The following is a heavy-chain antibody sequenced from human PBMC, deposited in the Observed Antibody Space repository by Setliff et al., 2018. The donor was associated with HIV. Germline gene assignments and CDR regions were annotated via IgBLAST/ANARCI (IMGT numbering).Heavy chain of an antibody. CDR1: GFTFSQSW. V-gene: IGHV3-7*01. CDR3: ARDGSGWSQH. D-gene: IGHD6-19*01. Sequence: GGPLRLSCTASGFTFSQSWMSWLRQAPGKGLEWVANISPNGNEKYSVDSVKGRFTTSRDNAKNSLYLQMNSLRLEDTAVYYCARDGSGWSQHWGQGTVVTVSS. CDR2: ISPNGNEK. J-gene: IGHJ1*01.